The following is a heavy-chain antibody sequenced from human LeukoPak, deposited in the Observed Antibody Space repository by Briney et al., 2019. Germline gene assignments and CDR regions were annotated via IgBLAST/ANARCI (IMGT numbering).Heavy chain of an antibody. CDR3: ARDDSSGYYYNADAFDI. D-gene: IGHD3-22*01. V-gene: IGHV1-2*02. J-gene: IGHJ3*02. CDR1: GYTFTSYG. Sequence: GASVKVSCKASGYTFTSYGISWVRQAPGQGLEWMGWINPNSGGTNYAQKFQGRVTMTRDTSISTAYMELSRLRSDDTAVYYCARDDSSGYYYNADAFDIWGQGTMVTVPS. CDR2: INPNSGGT.